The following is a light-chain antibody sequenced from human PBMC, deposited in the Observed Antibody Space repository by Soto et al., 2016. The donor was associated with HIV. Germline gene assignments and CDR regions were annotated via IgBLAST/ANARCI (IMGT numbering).Light chain of an antibody. V-gene: IGLV3-21*03. CDR2: DDS. CDR1: NIGSKS. CDR3: QMWDTSSDHPVL. Sequence: SYELTQSPSVSVAPGKTARIACGGNNIGSKSVHWYQQKPGQAPVLVVYDDSDRPSGIPERFSGSNSGDTATLTINRVEAGDEADYYCQMWDTSSDHPVLFGGGTKLTVL. J-gene: IGLJ2*01.